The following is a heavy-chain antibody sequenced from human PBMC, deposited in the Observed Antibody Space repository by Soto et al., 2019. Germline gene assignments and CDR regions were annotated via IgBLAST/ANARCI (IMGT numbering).Heavy chain of an antibody. CDR1: GDAFTSYG. D-gene: IGHD6-19*01. J-gene: IGHJ6*02. CDR3: ARVAGIAVAGCYYYYGMDV. Sequence: ASVKLSCTASGDAFTSYGSSWVRQAPGQGLEWMGWISAYNGNTNYAQKLQGRVTMTTDTSTSTAYMELRSLRSDDTAVYYCARVAGIAVAGCYYYYGMDVWGQGTTVTVSS. CDR2: ISAYNGNT. V-gene: IGHV1-18*01.